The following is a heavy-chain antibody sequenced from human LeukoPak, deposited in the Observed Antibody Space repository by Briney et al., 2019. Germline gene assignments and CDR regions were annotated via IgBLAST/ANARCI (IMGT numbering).Heavy chain of an antibody. D-gene: IGHD2-2*01. CDR2: IYYSGST. J-gene: IGHJ4*02. Sequence: SETLSLTCTVSGGSISSSSYYWGWIRQPPGKGLEWIGSIYYSGSTYYNPSLKSRVTISVDTSKNQFSLKLSSVTAADTAVYYCARAKLRYCSSTSCYRGPFDYWGQGTLVTVSS. V-gene: IGHV4-39*07. CDR3: ARAKLRYCSSTSCYRGPFDY. CDR1: GGSISSSSYY.